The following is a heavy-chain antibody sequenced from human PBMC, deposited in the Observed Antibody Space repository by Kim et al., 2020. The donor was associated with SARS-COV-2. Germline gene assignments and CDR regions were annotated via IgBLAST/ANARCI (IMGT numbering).Heavy chain of an antibody. J-gene: IGHJ4*02. D-gene: IGHD2-2*01. Sequence: DALKGRFTISRDNSQNTLYLQMNRLRAEDTAVYYCAKPVKSSAVPYYFDYWGQGTLVTVSS. V-gene: IGHV3-23*01. CDR3: AKPVKSSAVPYYFDY.